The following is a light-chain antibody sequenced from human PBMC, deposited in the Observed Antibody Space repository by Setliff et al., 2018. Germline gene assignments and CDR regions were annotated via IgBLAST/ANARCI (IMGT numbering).Light chain of an antibody. CDR2: DVS. J-gene: IGLJ2*01. Sequence: QSALTQPASVSGSPGQSITVSCTGTSSNVGTYNLVSWYQQYPGKAPKLLLYDVSNRPSGISHRFSGSKSGSTASLTISGLQAEDEADYFCSSYTNSRTVIFGGGTKVTVL. CDR3: SSYTNSRTVI. V-gene: IGLV2-14*02. CDR1: SSNVGTYNL.